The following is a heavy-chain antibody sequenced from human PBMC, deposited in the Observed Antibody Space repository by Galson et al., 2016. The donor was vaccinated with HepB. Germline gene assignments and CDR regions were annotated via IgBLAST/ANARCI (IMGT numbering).Heavy chain of an antibody. V-gene: IGHV5-51*01. CDR3: GRIGYSSGHDY. J-gene: IGHJ4*02. D-gene: IGHD6-19*01. CDR2: IYPGDSET. CDR1: GYRFTTYW. Sequence: QSGAEVKKPGESLKISCQGSGYRFTTYWIGWVRQMPGIGLEWMGIIYPGDSETKYSPSFQGPVTISVDKSISTVYLQWSGLKASDTAMYYCGRIGYSSGHDYWGQGTLVTVSS.